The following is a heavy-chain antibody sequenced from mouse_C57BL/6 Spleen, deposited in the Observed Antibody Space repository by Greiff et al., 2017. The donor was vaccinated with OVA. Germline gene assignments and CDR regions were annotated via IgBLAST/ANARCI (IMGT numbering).Heavy chain of an antibody. CDR3: ARSYYCGSSAFAY. D-gene: IGHD1-1*01. V-gene: IGHV5-17*01. J-gene: IGHJ3*01. Sequence: EVMLVESGGGLVKPGGSLKLSCAASGFTFSDYGMHWVRQAPEKGLEWVAYISSGSSTIYYADTVKGRFTISRDNAKNTLFLHMTSLRSEDTAMYYCARSYYCGSSAFAYWGQGTLVTVSA. CDR2: ISSGSSTI. CDR1: GFTFSDYG.